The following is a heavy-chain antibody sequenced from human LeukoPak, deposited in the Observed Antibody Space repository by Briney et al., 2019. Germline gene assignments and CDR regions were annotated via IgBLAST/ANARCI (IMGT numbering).Heavy chain of an antibody. J-gene: IGHJ4*02. V-gene: IGHV3-30*02. CDR3: QVGASSFDY. Sequence: GGSLRLSCAASGFTFSSYGMHWVRQAPGKGLEWVAVIWYDGSNKYYADSVKGRFTISRDSSKNTLYLQMNSLRAEDTAVYYCQVGASSFDYWGQGTLVTVSS. D-gene: IGHD1-26*01. CDR2: IWYDGSNK. CDR1: GFTFSSYG.